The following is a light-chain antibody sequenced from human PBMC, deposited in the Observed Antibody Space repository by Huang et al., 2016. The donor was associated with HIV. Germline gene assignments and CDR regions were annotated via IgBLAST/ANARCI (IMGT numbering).Light chain of an antibody. Sequence: DIQMDQSPSSLSASVGDRVTITCRASQSIDNYLNWYQQKPGKAPNLLIDGTSNWQSGVPSRFSGRGSGTDFTLTISGLQPDDSATYYCQQSYSTVYTFGQGTKLEI. V-gene: IGKV1-39*01. CDR2: GTS. J-gene: IGKJ2*01. CDR3: QQSYSTVYT. CDR1: QSIDNY.